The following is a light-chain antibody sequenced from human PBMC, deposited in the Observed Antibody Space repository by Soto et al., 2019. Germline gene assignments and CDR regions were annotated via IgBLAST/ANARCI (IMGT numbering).Light chain of an antibody. CDR3: SSYTSSSLYV. Sequence: QSVLTQPASVSGSPGHSITISCTGTSSDVGGYDYVSWYQHHPGKAPKLMIYDVSNRPSGVSNRFSGSKSGNTASLTISGLQAEDEADYYCSSYTSSSLYVFGTGTKVTV. CDR2: DVS. CDR1: SSDVGGYDY. V-gene: IGLV2-14*03. J-gene: IGLJ1*01.